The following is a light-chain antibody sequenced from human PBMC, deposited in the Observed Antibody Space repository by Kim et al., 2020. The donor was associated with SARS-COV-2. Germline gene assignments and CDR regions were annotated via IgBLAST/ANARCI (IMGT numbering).Light chain of an antibody. J-gene: IGKJ4*01. CDR1: HGISNY. CDR3: QKYNSAPLT. CDR2: AAS. Sequence: ASVGDRVTITCRASHGISNYLAWYQQKPGKVPKLLIYAASALQSGVPSRFSGSGSGTDFTLTISSLQPEDVATYYCQKYNSAPLTFGGGTKVYIK. V-gene: IGKV1-27*01.